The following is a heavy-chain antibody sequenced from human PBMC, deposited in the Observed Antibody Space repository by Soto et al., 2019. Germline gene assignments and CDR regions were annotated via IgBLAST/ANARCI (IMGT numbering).Heavy chain of an antibody. CDR2: IFSNDDK. D-gene: IGHD1-26*01. CDR1: GVSLNDATMG. CDR3: ARIFRASYFID. J-gene: IGHJ4*02. Sequence: QVTLKESGPVLVKPTETLTLTCTVSGVSLNDATMGVSWIRQPPGKALEWLANIFSNDDKSYTSSLMSRLTISKDTSESQVVLTMTNVDPVDTATYYCARIFRASYFIDWGQGTLVTVSS. V-gene: IGHV2-26*01.